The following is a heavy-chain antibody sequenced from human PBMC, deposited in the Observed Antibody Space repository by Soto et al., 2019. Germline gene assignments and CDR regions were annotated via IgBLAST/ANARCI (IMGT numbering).Heavy chain of an antibody. Sequence: GESLKISCQAAGYSFSNFWIAWVRQMPGEGLEWLGIIYPDDSDTRYSPSFLGQVTISADKSIKTTYLQWSSLKASDTAIYFCASSVLVTSTMNYFDLWGQGTLVTVSS. CDR2: IYPDDSDT. V-gene: IGHV5-51*01. CDR3: ASSVLVTSTMNYFDL. D-gene: IGHD2-8*02. J-gene: IGHJ5*02. CDR1: GYSFSNFW.